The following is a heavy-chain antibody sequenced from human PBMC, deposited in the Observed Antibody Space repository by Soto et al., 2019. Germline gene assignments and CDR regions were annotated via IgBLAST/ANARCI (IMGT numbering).Heavy chain of an antibody. CDR2: ISYDGSNK. CDR3: ARCDSNNRYYYYYGMDV. Sequence: QVQLVESRGGVVQPGRSLRLSCAASGFTFSSYAMHWVRQAPGKGLEWVAVISYDGSNKYYADSVKGRFTISRDNSKNTLYLQMNSLRAEDTAVYYCARCDSNNRYYYYYGMDVWGQGTTVTVSS. CDR1: GFTFSSYA. D-gene: IGHD4-4*01. J-gene: IGHJ6*02. V-gene: IGHV3-30-3*01.